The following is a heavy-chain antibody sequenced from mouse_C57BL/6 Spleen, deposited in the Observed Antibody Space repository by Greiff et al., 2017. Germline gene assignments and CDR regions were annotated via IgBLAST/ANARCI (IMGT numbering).Heavy chain of an antibody. V-gene: IGHV1-22*01. D-gene: IGHD1-1*01. CDR3: ARGGVVATDY. CDR2: IYPNNGGT. J-gene: IGHJ2*01. Sequence: VQLQQSGPELVKPGASVKMSCKASGYTFTDYNMHWVKQSHGKSLAWIGYIYPNNGGTSYNQQLKGMATLTVHKSSSTAYMVLRSLSSEDSAVYYCARGGVVATDYWGQGTTLTVSS. CDR1: GYTFTDYN.